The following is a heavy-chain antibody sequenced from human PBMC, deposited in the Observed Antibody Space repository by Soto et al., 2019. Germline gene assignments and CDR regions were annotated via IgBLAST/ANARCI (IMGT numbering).Heavy chain of an antibody. CDR3: ARGGYCSGGSCFKNDY. CDR2: IIPILGIA. CDR1: GGTFSSYT. J-gene: IGHJ4*02. Sequence: QVQLVQSGAEVKKPRSSVKVSCKASGGTFSSYTISWVRQAPGQGLEWMGRIIPILGIANYAQKFQGRVTITADKSTSTAYMELSSLRSEDTAVYYCARGGYCSGGSCFKNDYWGQGTLVTVSS. V-gene: IGHV1-69*02. D-gene: IGHD2-15*01.